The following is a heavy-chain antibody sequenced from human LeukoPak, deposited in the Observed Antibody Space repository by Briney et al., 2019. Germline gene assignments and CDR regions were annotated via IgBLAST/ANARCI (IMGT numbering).Heavy chain of an antibody. D-gene: IGHD1-1*01. Sequence: SETLSLTCSVSGGSMTNLYWTWIRQPPGKGLEWIGHIYGSGSTNYNPSLKSRVTLSVDTSKNQFSLKLSSVTAADTAVYYCAREGTSGTHLNWFDPWGQGTLVTVSS. V-gene: IGHV4-59*01. J-gene: IGHJ5*02. CDR2: IYGSGST. CDR3: AREGTSGTHLNWFDP. CDR1: GGSMTNLY.